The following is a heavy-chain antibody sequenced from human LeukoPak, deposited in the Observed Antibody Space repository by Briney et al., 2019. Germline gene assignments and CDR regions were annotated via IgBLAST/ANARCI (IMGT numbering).Heavy chain of an antibody. CDR3: ARDYGDY. J-gene: IGHJ4*02. Sequence: PGGSLRLSCAASGFTFSRYWMSWVRQAPGKGLEWVANIKQDGSEKYYVDSARGRFTISRDNAKNSLYLQMNSLRAEDTAVYYCARDYGDYWGQGTLVTVSS. CDR1: GFTFSRYW. D-gene: IGHD4-17*01. CDR2: IKQDGSEK. V-gene: IGHV3-7*01.